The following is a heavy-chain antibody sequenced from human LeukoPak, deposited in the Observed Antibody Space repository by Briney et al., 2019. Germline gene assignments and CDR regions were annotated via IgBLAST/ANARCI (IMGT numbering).Heavy chain of an antibody. D-gene: IGHD3-10*01. CDR1: GGSISSGSYY. CDR2: IYTSGST. CDR3: ASEDSGSWDWYMDV. Sequence: PSETLSLTCPVSGGSISSGSYYWSWIRQPAGKGLEWIGRIYTSGSTNYNPSLKSRVTISVDTSKNQFSLKLSSVTAADAAVYYCASEDSGSWDWYMDVWGKGTTVTISS. V-gene: IGHV4-61*02. J-gene: IGHJ6*03.